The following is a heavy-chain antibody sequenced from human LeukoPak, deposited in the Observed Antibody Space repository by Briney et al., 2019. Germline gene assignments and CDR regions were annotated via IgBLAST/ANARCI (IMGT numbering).Heavy chain of an antibody. Sequence: GSSVKVSCKASGGTFSSYTISWVRQAPGQGLEWMGRIIPILGIANYAQKFQGRVTITADKSTSTAYMELSSLRSEDTAVYYCARGDYGDYYYMGVWGKGTTVTVSS. D-gene: IGHD4-17*01. CDR2: IIPILGIA. J-gene: IGHJ6*03. CDR1: GGTFSSYT. V-gene: IGHV1-69*02. CDR3: ARGDYGDYYYMGV.